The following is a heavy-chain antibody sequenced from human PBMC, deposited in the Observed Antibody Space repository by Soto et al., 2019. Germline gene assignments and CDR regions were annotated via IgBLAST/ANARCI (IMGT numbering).Heavy chain of an antibody. D-gene: IGHD6-13*01. CDR1: GFSISSSSYY. V-gene: IGHV4-39*01. J-gene: IGHJ5*02. CDR3: ARTRPVAATFNWFDP. Sequence: SETLSLTCTVSGFSISSSSYYWGWIRQPPGKGLEWIGSIYYSGSTYYNPSLKSRVTISVDTSKNQFSLKLSSVTAADTAVYYCARTRPVAATFNWFDPWGQGTLVTVSS. CDR2: IYYSGST.